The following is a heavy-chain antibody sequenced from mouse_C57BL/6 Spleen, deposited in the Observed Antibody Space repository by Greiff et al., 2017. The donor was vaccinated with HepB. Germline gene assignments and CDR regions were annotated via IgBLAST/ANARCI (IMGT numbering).Heavy chain of an antibody. CDR2: ISYDGSN. Sequence: EVKLMESGPGLVKPSQSLSLTCSVTGYSITSGYYWNWIRQFPGNKLEWMGYISYDGSNNYNPSLKNRISITRDTSKNQFFLKLNSVTTEDTATYYCARDDYDAGYYFDYWGQGTTLTVSS. D-gene: IGHD2-4*01. CDR3: ARDDYDAGYYFDY. J-gene: IGHJ2*01. CDR1: GYSITSGYY. V-gene: IGHV3-6*01.